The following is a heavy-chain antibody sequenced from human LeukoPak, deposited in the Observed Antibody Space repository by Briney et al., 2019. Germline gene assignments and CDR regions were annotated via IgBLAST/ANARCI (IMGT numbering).Heavy chain of an antibody. CDR1: GGSISSYY. J-gene: IGHJ4*01. CDR3: ARAPFLWYFDY. CDR2: IYYSGST. V-gene: IGHV4-59*01. Sequence: SGTLSLICSVSGGSISSYYWSWIRQPPGKGLEWIGYIYYSGSTNYNPSLKSRVTISVDTSKNQFSLKLSSVTAADTAVYYCARAPFLWYFDYWGHGTLVTVSS. D-gene: IGHD2-21*01.